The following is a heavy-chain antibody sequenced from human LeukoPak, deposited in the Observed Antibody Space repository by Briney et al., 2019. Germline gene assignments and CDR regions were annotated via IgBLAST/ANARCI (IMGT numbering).Heavy chain of an antibody. CDR3: ARGLSSGWSSPNFDY. D-gene: IGHD6-19*01. V-gene: IGHV4-39*07. Sequence: SETLSLTCSVSGASISTTNYYWGWIRHPPGKGLEWIGSIYYTGSTYDSPSLKSRVTMSVDTSKNQFSLKLSSVTAADTAVYYCARGLSSGWSSPNFDYWGQGTLVTVSS. J-gene: IGHJ4*02. CDR2: IYYTGST. CDR1: GASISTTNYY.